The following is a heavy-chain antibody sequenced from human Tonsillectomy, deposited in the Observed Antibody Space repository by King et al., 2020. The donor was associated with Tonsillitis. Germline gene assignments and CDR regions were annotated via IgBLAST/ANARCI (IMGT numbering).Heavy chain of an antibody. J-gene: IGHJ3*02. CDR3: ATYYDTRGEGYDI. V-gene: IGHV4-30-4*07. Sequence: VQLQESGPGLVKPSQTLSLTCAVSGGPIRRGGYSWSWIRQPPGKGLEWIGYLYYRGSTDYNPSLKSRVTMSIDASQNQFSLKLRSVTAADTAVYYCATYYDTRGEGYDIWGQGTMVTVSS. D-gene: IGHD3-22*01. CDR1: GGPIRRGGYS. CDR2: LYYRGST.